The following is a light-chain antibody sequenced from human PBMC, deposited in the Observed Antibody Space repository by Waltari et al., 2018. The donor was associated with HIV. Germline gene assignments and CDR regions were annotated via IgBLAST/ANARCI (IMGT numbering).Light chain of an antibody. J-gene: IGKJ1*01. Sequence: DIQMTQSPSTLSASVGDRVTITCRASEGISTWLAWYQQKPGEAPKLLIYKASKLQRGVPSRFSGSGSETDFTLTINNLQPDDFGNYYGQQYNDLSAFGQGTKVEVK. V-gene: IGKV1-5*03. CDR2: KAS. CDR1: EGISTW. CDR3: QQYNDLSA.